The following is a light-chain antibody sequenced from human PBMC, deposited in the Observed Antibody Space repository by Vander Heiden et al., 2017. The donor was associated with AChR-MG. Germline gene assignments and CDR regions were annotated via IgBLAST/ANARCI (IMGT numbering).Light chain of an antibody. J-gene: IGLJ2*01. CDR1: APTLGAGFD. CDR2: GNS. CDR3: QSYDSSLSNVV. Sequence: QSVLTQPPSVSGARGQRVTISCTGSAPTLGAGFDVHWYQRLPGTAPKLLIYGNSNRPSGVPDRFSGSKSGTSASLAITGLQAEDEADYYCQSYDSSLSNVVFGGGTKLTVL. V-gene: IGLV1-40*01.